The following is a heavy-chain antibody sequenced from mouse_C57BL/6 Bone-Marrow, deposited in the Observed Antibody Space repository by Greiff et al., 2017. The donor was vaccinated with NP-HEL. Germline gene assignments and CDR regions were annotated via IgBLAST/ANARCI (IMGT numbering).Heavy chain of an antibody. Sequence: DVMLVESEGGLVQPGSSMKLSCTASGFTFSDYYMAWVRQVPEKGLEWVANINYDGSSTYYLDSLKSRFIISRDNTKNILYLQMSRLKSEDTAAYYGARGRVVAKGNYFDDWGQGTTLTVSS. CDR3: ARGRVVAKGNYFDD. CDR2: INYDGSST. V-gene: IGHV5-16*01. D-gene: IGHD1-1*01. J-gene: IGHJ2*01. CDR1: GFTFSDYY.